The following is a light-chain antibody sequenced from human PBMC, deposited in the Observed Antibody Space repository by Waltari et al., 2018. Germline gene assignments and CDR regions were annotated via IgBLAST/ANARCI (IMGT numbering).Light chain of an antibody. CDR2: TTS. V-gene: IGLV1-40*01. CDR3: QSYDSSLSGVV. J-gene: IGLJ2*01. CDR1: SSNIGAGYD. Sequence: QSVLTQPPSVSGAPGQRVTISCTGSSSNIGAGYDVHWYQQLPGTAPKLLISTTSTRPSGVPDRFSGSKSGTSASLAITGLQAEDEADYYCQSYDSSLSGVVFGGGTKLTVL.